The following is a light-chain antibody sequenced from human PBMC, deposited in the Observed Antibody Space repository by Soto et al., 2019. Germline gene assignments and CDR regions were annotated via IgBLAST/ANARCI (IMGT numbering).Light chain of an antibody. CDR2: SSY. J-gene: IGLJ2*01. CDR3: AAWDDSLTGPV. V-gene: IGLV1-44*01. Sequence: QSVLAQPPSASGTPGQGVTISCSGSSSNIGSNTVNWYQQIPGTAPKLLIYSSYQRPSGVPDRFSGSKSGTSASLAISGLQSDDEADYYCAAWDDSLTGPVFGGGTKLTVL. CDR1: SSNIGSNT.